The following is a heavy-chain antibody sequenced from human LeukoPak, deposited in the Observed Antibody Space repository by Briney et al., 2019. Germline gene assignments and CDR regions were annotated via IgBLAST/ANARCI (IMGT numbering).Heavy chain of an antibody. CDR1: GYRFTSYW. J-gene: IGHJ3*02. D-gene: IGHD2-21*01. V-gene: IGHV5-51*01. Sequence: GGSLKISLKGSGYRFTSYWIGWGRPMPGKGLEWMGIIYPGDSDTRYSPSFQGQVTISADKSISTAYLQWSSLKASDTAMYYCARNIPLWDAFDIWGQGTMVTVSS. CDR3: ARNIPLWDAFDI. CDR2: IYPGDSDT.